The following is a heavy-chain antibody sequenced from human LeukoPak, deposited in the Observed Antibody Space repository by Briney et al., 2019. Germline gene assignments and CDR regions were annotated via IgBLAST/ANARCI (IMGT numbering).Heavy chain of an antibody. CDR2: INSDGSST. CDR1: GFTFSSYG. J-gene: IGHJ6*02. V-gene: IGHV3-74*01. Sequence: GGSLRLSCAASGFTFSSYGMHWVRQAPGKGLVWVSRINSDGSSTSYADAVKGRFTISRDNAKNTLYLQMNSLRAEDTAVYYCAKDSEHDFWSYYYGMDVWGQGTTVTVSS. CDR3: AKDSEHDFWSYYYGMDV. D-gene: IGHD3-3*01.